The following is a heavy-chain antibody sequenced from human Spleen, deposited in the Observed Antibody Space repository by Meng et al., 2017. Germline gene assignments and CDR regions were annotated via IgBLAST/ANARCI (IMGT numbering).Heavy chain of an antibody. V-gene: IGHV4-34*01. D-gene: IGHD4-11*01. Sequence: VQLQQWGPGLLTPSETLSLTCVVSGGSFSDYYWSWIRQPPGKGLEWIGEINHSGSTNYNPSLESRATISVDTSQNNLSLKLSSVTAADSAVYYCARGPTTMAHDFDYWGQGTLVTVSS. CDR2: INHSGST. J-gene: IGHJ4*02. CDR3: ARGPTTMAHDFDY. CDR1: GGSFSDYY.